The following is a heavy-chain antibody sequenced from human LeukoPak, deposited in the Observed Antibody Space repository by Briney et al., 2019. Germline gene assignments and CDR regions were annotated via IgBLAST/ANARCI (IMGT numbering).Heavy chain of an antibody. CDR1: GYTLTELS. J-gene: IGHJ4*02. D-gene: IGHD4-17*01. CDR3: ARDLFDYGDYYFDY. Sequence: ASVKVSCKVSGYTLTELSMHWVRQAPGKGLEWMGGFDPEDGETIYAQKLQGRVTMTTDTSTSTAYMELRSLRSDDTAVYYCARDLFDYGDYYFDYWGQGTLVTVSS. CDR2: FDPEDGET. V-gene: IGHV1-24*01.